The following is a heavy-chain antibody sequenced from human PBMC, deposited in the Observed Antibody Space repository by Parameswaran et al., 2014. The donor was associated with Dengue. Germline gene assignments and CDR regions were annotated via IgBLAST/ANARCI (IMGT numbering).Heavy chain of an antibody. Sequence: VRQMPGKGLEWVSVIYSGGSTYYADSVKGRFTISRHNSKNTLYLQMNSLRAEDTAVYYCAGYCSGGSCSDYYYYYYMDVWGKGTTVTVSS. V-gene: IGHV3-53*04. CDR2: IYSGGST. CDR3: AGYCSGGSCSDYYYYYYMDV. D-gene: IGHD2-15*01. J-gene: IGHJ6*03.